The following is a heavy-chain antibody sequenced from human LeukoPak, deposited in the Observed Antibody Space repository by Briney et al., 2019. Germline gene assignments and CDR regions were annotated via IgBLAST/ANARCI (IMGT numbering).Heavy chain of an antibody. CDR3: AKDISAAGDIFDY. CDR2: ISWNSGSI. J-gene: IGHJ4*02. Sequence: GGSLRLSCAASGFTFSSYAMHWVRQAPGKGLEWVSGISWNSGSIGYADSVKGRFTISRDNAKNSLYLQMNSLRAEDTALYYCAKDISAAGDIFDYWGQGTLVTVSS. CDR1: GFTFSSYA. V-gene: IGHV3-9*01. D-gene: IGHD6-13*01.